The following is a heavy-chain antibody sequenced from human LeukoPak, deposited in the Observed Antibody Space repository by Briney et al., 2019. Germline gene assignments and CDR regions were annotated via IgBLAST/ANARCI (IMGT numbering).Heavy chain of an antibody. D-gene: IGHD3-10*01. CDR1: GGSISSYY. Sequence: SETLSLTCSISGGSISSYYWSWVRQPPGKGLEWIAYIYYTESTNYNPSLKSRVTISIDTSKNQFSLKLSSVTAADTAVYYCATSRAFRGAYYFDHWGQGTLVTVSS. J-gene: IGHJ4*02. V-gene: IGHV4-59*01. CDR2: IYYTEST. CDR3: ATSRAFRGAYYFDH.